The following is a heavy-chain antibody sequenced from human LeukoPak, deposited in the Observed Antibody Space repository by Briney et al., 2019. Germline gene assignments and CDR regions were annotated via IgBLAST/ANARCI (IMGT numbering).Heavy chain of an antibody. J-gene: IGHJ6*02. V-gene: IGHV4-59*01. D-gene: IGHD1-1*01. CDR2: IYYSGST. CDR1: GGSISRYY. Sequence: SETLSLTCTVSGGSISRYYWSWIRQPPGKGLEWIGYIYYSGSTNYNPSLKSRVTISVDTSKNQFSLKLSSVTAADTAVYYCARSGVRPYYYYYYGMDVWGQGTTVTVSS. CDR3: ARSGVRPYYYYYYGMDV.